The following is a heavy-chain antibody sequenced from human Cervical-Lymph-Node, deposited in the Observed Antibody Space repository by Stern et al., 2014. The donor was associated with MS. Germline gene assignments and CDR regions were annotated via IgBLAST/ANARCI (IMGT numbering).Heavy chain of an antibody. CDR2: LFPGGSGI. J-gene: IGHJ4*02. V-gene: IGHV5-51*01. CDR1: GYTFTSYW. CDR3: ARQRYFDY. Sequence: EVQLVQSGPEVKRPGESLKISCQASGYTFTSYWIGWVRQMPGKGLEWIAILFPGGSGIRYSPSFQGQVTISADKSSSPAYLQWNNLKASDTAIYYCARQRYFDYWGQGTLVTVSS.